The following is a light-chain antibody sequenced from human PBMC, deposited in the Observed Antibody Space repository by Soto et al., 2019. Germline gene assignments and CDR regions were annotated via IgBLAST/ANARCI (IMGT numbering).Light chain of an antibody. CDR1: RSISGW. CDR2: DVS. CDR3: QQYNSYST. J-gene: IGKJ1*01. V-gene: IGKV1-5*01. Sequence: DIQMTQSPSTLSASVGDRVTITCRASRSISGWLAWYQQKPGKAPKLLIYDVSSLESGVPSRFSGSGSGTEFTLTISSLQPDDFATYYCQQYNSYSTFSQGTKVEIK.